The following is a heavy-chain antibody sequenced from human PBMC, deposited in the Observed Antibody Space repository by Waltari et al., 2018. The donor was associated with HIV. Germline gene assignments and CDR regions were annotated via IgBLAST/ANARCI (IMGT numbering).Heavy chain of an antibody. CDR2: MNPSRGKT. J-gene: IGHJ6*02. CDR1: GYTFTSYD. V-gene: IGHV1-8*02. Sequence: QVQLVQSGAEVKKPGASVKVSCEASGYTFTSYDINRVRQATGQGLEWMGWMNPSRGKTGDAQKFQGRVTMARNTSISTAYMELSSLRSGDTAVYYCARGRGKETAAMVVEDVWGQGTTVSVSS. D-gene: IGHD2-2*01. CDR3: ARGRGKETAAMVVEDV.